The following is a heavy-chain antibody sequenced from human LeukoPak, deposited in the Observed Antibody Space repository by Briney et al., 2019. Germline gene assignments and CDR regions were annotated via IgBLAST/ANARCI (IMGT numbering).Heavy chain of an antibody. J-gene: IGHJ4*02. D-gene: IGHD1-26*01. CDR3: ARDRNSGRYYFDY. CDR2: IRSKAYGGTT. CDR1: GFTFGDYA. V-gene: IGHV3-49*05. Sequence: KAGGSLRLSCTASGFTFGDYAMSWFRQAPGKGLEWVGFIRSKAYGGTTEYAASVKGRFTISRDDSKSIAYLQMNSLKTEDTAVYYCARDRNSGRYYFDYWGQGTLVTVSS.